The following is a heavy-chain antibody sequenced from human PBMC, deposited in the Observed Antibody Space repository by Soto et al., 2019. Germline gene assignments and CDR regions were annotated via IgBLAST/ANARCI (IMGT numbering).Heavy chain of an antibody. CDR2: IYYSGST. Sequence: QVQLQESGPGLVKPSQTLSLTCTVSGGSISSGDYYWSWIRQPPGKGLEWIGYIYYSGSTYYNPSLKSRVTISVDTSKNQFSLKLSSVTAADTAVYYWARDRDFWSGYYYYYGMDVWGQGTTVTVSS. D-gene: IGHD3-3*01. CDR1: GGSISSGDYY. V-gene: IGHV4-30-4*01. CDR3: ARDRDFWSGYYYYYGMDV. J-gene: IGHJ6*02.